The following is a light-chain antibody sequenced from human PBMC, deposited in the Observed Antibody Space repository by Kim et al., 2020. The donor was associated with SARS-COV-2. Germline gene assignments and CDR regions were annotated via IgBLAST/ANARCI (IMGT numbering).Light chain of an antibody. CDR3: GTWDSSLSAVV. CDR2: DNS. J-gene: IGLJ2*01. V-gene: IGLV1-51*01. CDR1: TSNIGNNF. Sequence: GQGFTISCSGSTSNIGNNFVSWYQHVPGTAPKLLIYDNSDRPSGIPDRFAGSKSGTSATLGISGLQTGDEAEYYCGTWDSSLSAVVLGGGTQLTVL.